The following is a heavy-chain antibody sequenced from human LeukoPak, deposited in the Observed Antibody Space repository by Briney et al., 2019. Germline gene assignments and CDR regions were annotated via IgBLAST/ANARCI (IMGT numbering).Heavy chain of an antibody. CDR2: FDPQDGET. CDR1: RYTPTELS. CDR3: ATVQRYDNVY. D-gene: IGHD3-22*01. Sequence: VASPRVSPEVSRYTPTELSMHSVRQTPRKRVGWRGGFDPQDGETIYAQKFQGRVTMTEDTSTDTAYMELSSLRSEDTAVYYCATVQRYDNVYWGQGTLVTVSS. V-gene: IGHV1-24*01. J-gene: IGHJ4*02.